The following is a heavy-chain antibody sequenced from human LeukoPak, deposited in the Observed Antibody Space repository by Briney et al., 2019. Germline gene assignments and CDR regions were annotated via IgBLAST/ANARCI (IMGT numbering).Heavy chain of an antibody. J-gene: IGHJ5*02. CDR1: GFTFSSYA. Sequence: PGGSLRLSCAASGFTFSSYALSWVRQAPGKGLEWVSDISVSGGTTYYADSVKGRFTISRDNSKNTLYLQMNSLRAEDTAVYYCATRIAAAGRGFDPWGQGTLVTVSS. CDR2: ISVSGGTT. CDR3: ATRIAAAGRGFDP. D-gene: IGHD6-13*01. V-gene: IGHV3-23*01.